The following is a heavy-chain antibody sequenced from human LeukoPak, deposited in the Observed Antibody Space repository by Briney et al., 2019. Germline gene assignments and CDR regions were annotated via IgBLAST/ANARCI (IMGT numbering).Heavy chain of an antibody. D-gene: IGHD3-3*01. Sequence: GGSLRLSCAASGFTFSSYAMSWVRQAPGKGLEWVSAISGSGGATYYADSVKGRFTISRDNSKSTLYLQMNSLRAEDTAVYYCAKVPVFSLTISEVVTDDAFDIWGQGTIVTVSS. CDR3: AKVPVFSLTISEVVTDDAFDI. V-gene: IGHV3-23*01. CDR2: ISGSGGAT. J-gene: IGHJ3*02. CDR1: GFTFSSYA.